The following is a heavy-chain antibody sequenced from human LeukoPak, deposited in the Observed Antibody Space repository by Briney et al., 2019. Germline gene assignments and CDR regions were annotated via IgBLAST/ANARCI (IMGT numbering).Heavy chain of an antibody. V-gene: IGHV4-39*01. CDR3: AGGMRYFDWLSNKSDAFDI. Sequence: SETLSLTCTVSGGSISSSSYYWGWIRQPPGKGLEWIGSIYYSGSTYYNPSLKSRVTISVDTSKNQFSLKLSSVTAADTAVYYCAGGMRYFDWLSNKSDAFDIWGQGTMVTVSS. CDR1: GGSISSSSYY. D-gene: IGHD3-9*01. CDR2: IYYSGST. J-gene: IGHJ3*02.